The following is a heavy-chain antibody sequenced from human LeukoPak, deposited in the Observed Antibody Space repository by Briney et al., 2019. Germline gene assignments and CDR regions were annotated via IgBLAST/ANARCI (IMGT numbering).Heavy chain of an antibody. CDR2: FDPEDGET. J-gene: IGHJ4*02. CDR1: GYTLTELS. V-gene: IGHV1-24*01. CDR3: ATAVPGEMATIGIFDY. D-gene: IGHD5-24*01. Sequence: ASVKVSCKVSGYTLTELSMHWVRQAPGKGLEWMGGFDPEDGETIYAQKFQGRVTMTEDTSTDTAYMGLSSLRSEDTAVYYCATAVPGEMATIGIFDYWGQGTLVTVSS.